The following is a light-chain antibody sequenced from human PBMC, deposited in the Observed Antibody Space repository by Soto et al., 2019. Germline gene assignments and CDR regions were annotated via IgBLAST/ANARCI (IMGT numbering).Light chain of an antibody. J-gene: IGLJ3*02. CDR3: SSYTSSTTRLV. CDR1: SSDVGDYNF. Sequence: QSALTQPASVSGSPGQSITISCTGTSSDVGDYNFVSWYQHHPGKAPKLIIYDVINRPSGVSNRFSGSKSGNTASLTISGLQAEDEADYYCSSYTSSTTRLVFGGGTKVTVL. V-gene: IGLV2-14*03. CDR2: DVI.